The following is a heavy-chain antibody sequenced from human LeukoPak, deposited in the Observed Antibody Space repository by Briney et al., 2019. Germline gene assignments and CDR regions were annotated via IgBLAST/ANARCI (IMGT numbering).Heavy chain of an antibody. CDR1: GFTFSSYG. CDR3: AKDLDYVWGSYRYYYYYMDV. CDR2: ISGRGGST. D-gene: IGHD3-16*02. J-gene: IGHJ6*03. Sequence: GGSLRLSCAASGFTFSSYGMSWVRQAPGKGLEWVSAISGRGGSTYYADSVKGRFIISRDNSKNTLYLQMNSLRAEDTAVYYCAKDLDYVWGSYRYYYYYMDVWGKGTTVTISS. V-gene: IGHV3-23*01.